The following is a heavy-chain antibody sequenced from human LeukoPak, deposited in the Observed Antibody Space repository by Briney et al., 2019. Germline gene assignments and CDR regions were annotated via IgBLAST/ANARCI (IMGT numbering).Heavy chain of an antibody. J-gene: IGHJ3*02. CDR2: INPSGGST. CDR3: ARDRRSAVWGSYRGDAFDI. CDR1: GYTFTTYY. V-gene: IGHV1-46*01. D-gene: IGHD3-16*02. Sequence: GASVKVSCKASGYTFTTYYLHWVRQAPGQGLEWMGIINPSGGSTSYAQKFQGRVTMTRDMSTSTVYMELRSLRSDDTAVYYCARDRRSAVWGSYRGDAFDIWGQGTMVTVSS.